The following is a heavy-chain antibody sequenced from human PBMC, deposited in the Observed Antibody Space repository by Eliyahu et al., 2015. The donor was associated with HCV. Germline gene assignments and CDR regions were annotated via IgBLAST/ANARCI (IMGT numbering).Heavy chain of an antibody. D-gene: IGHD4-23*01. J-gene: IGHJ4*02. Sequence: EVQLLESGGGLVQPGGSLRLSCAASGFTFSXYAMXWVRQAPGKGLEWXSAISGGGGTTFYADSVKGRFTISRDNSKNTLYLQMNSLRAEDTAVYYCAKRHVEVVTPRLFDYWGQGTLVTVSS. CDR3: AKRHVEVVTPRLFDY. CDR2: ISGGGGTT. CDR1: GFTFSXYA. V-gene: IGHV3-23*01.